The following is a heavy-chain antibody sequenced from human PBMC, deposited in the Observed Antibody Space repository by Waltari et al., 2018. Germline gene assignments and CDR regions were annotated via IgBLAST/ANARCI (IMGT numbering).Heavy chain of an antibody. CDR1: GYTFTSYG. CDR3: ARDWFRLTKWFGEPRGDY. Sequence: QVQLVQSGAEVKKPGASVKVSYKASGYTFTSYGISWVRQAPGQGLEWMGWISAYNGNTNYAQKLQGRGTMTTYTSTSTAYRGLRSLRSDDTAVYYCARDWFRLTKWFGEPRGDYWGQGTLVTVSS. V-gene: IGHV1-18*01. D-gene: IGHD3-10*01. CDR2: ISAYNGNT. J-gene: IGHJ4*02.